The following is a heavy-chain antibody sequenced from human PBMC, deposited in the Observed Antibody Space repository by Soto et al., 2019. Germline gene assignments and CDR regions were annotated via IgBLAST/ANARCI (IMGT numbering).Heavy chain of an antibody. CDR2: IYYSGST. CDR1: GGSISSYY. J-gene: IGHJ6*02. Sequence: NPSETLSLTCTVSGGSISSYYWSWIRQPPGKGLEWIGYIYYSGSTNYNPSLKSRVTISVDTSKNQFSLKLSSVTAADTAVYYCARHPSRRYYDSSGYYYPLVYGVDVWGQGTTVTVSS. V-gene: IGHV4-59*08. D-gene: IGHD3-22*01. CDR3: ARHPSRRYYDSSGYYYPLVYGVDV.